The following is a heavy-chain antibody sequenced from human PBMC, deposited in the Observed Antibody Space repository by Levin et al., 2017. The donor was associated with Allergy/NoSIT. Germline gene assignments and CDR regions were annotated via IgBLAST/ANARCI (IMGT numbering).Heavy chain of an antibody. CDR2: ISYDGSNK. J-gene: IGHJ4*02. Sequence: GESLKISCAASGFTFSSYGMHWVRQAPGKGLEWVAVISYDGSNKYYADSVKGRFTISRDNSKNTLYLQMNSLRAEDTAVYYCAKAFNLLNWKAVDYWGQGTLVTVSS. D-gene: IGHD1-20*01. V-gene: IGHV3-30*18. CDR3: AKAFNLLNWKAVDY. CDR1: GFTFSSYG.